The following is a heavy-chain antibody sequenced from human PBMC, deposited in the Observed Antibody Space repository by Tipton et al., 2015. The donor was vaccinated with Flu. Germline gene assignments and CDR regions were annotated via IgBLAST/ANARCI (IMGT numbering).Heavy chain of an antibody. D-gene: IGHD3-3*01. CDR1: GGSISSYY. CDR2: IYYSGST. J-gene: IGHJ6*02. V-gene: IGHV4-59*01. Sequence: TLSLTCTVSGGSISSYYWSWIRQPPGKGLEWIGYIYYSGSTNYNPSLKSRVTISVDTSKNQFSLKLSSVTAADTAVYYCARTRFLGGYYYYGMDVWDQGP. CDR3: ARTRFLGGYYYYGMDV.